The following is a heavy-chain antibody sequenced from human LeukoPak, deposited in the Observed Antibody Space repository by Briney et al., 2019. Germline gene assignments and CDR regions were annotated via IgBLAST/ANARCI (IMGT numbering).Heavy chain of an antibody. V-gene: IGHV4-34*01. CDR1: GGSFSGYY. Sequence: SETLSLTCAVYGGSFSGYYWSWIRQPPGKGLEWIGEINHSGSTNYNLSLKSRVTLSVDTSKKQFSLKLSSVTAADTAVYYCAWKNYDFWSGYPNWFDPWGQGTLVTVSS. D-gene: IGHD3-3*01. CDR3: AWKNYDFWSGYPNWFDP. CDR2: INHSGST. J-gene: IGHJ5*02.